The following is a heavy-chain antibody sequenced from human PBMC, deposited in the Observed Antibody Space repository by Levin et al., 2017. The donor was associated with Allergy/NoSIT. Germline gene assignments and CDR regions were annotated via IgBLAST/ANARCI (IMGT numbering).Heavy chain of an antibody. Sequence: GESLKISCAASGFTFSSYAMSWVRQAPGKGLEWVSAISGSGGSTYYADSVKGRFTISRDNSKNTLYLQMNSLRAEDTAVYYCAKDQLRQQLAWGQGTLVTVSS. CDR3: AKDQLRQQLA. CDR2: ISGSGGST. J-gene: IGHJ5*02. CDR1: GFTFSSYA. V-gene: IGHV3-23*01. D-gene: IGHD6-13*01.